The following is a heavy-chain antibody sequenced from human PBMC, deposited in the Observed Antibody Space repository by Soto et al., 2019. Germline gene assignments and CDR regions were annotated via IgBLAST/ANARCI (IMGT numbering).Heavy chain of an antibody. CDR2: INHSGSN. Sequence: SETLSLTCSISGGSFSGYYWGWIRQSPGKGLEWLGRINHSGSNHHNPSLESRVIISVDTSKNLFALNLTSVTAADTAVYYCARIKGLRRHGAVDIWGQGTRVTVSS. CDR1: GGSFSGYY. CDR3: ARIKGLRRHGAVDI. V-gene: IGHV4-34*01. D-gene: IGHD3-10*01. J-gene: IGHJ3*02.